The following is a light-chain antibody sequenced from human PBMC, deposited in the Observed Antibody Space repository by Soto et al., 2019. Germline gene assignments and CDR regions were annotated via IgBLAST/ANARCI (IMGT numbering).Light chain of an antibody. J-gene: IGLJ1*01. CDR2: EVT. CDR3: SLYTTDSTYV. CDR1: SSIMGAYND. Sequence: SVVTHPASVSGSPGPPMPVSCTGTSSIMGAYNDVSWYQPHPGKAPKLRIDEVTNRPSGVSDRFSGSKSGNTASLTISGLQAEDEAEYYCSLYTTDSTYVFGTGTKVTVL. V-gene: IGLV2-14*01.